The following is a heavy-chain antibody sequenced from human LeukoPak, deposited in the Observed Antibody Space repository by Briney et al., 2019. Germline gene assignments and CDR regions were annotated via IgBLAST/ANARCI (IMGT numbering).Heavy chain of an antibody. CDR1: GGSISSGGYY. V-gene: IGHV4-61*08. J-gene: IGHJ4*02. D-gene: IGHD4-17*01. CDR3: ARARRERDYGVDY. Sequence: SETLSLTCTVSGGSISSGGYYWSWIRQPPGKGLEWIGCIYYSGSTNYNPSLKSRVTISVDTSKNQFSLKLSSVTAADTAVYYCARARRERDYGVDYWGQGTLVTVSS. CDR2: IYYSGST.